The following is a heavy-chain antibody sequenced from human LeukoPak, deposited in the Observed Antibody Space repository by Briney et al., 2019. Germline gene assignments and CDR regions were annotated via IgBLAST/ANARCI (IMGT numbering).Heavy chain of an antibody. V-gene: IGHV4-34*01. CDR2: INHSGST. J-gene: IGHJ4*02. CDR1: GGSSSGYY. Sequence: EASETLSLTCAVYGGSSSGYYWSWIRQPPGKGLEWIGEINHSGSTSYNPSLKSRVTISVDTSKNQFSLKLSSVTAADTAVYYCAGFLDYYDSSGLPDGWGQGTLVTVSS. CDR3: AGFLDYYDSSGLPDG. D-gene: IGHD3-22*01.